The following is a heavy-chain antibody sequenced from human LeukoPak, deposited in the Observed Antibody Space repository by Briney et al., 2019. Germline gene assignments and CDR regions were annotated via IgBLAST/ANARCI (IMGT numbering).Heavy chain of an antibody. CDR1: GFTFSDYG. J-gene: IGHJ4*02. CDR2: ITGSSSNI. CDR3: ARDEYKADAY. V-gene: IGHV3-21*04. Sequence: GGSLRLSCAASGFTFSDYGMNWVRQAPGKGLEWVSSITGSSSNIYYADSVKGRFTISRDNAKNSLYLQMNSLRAEDTAVYYCARDEYKADAYWGQGTLVTVSS. D-gene: IGHD2/OR15-2a*01.